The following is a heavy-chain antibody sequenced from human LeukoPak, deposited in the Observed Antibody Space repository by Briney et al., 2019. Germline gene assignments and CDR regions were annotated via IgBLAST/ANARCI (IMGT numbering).Heavy chain of an antibody. CDR3: ARYLPHTADDY. J-gene: IGHJ4*02. V-gene: IGHV1-46*01. CDR2: INPSGGST. CDR1: GYTFTSYY. D-gene: IGHD5-18*01. Sequence: GASVKVSCKASGYTFTSYYMHWVRQAPGQGLEWMGIINPSGGSTSYAQKFQDRVTMTRDTSTSTVYMELSSLRSEDTAVYYCARYLPHTADDYWGQGTLVTVSS.